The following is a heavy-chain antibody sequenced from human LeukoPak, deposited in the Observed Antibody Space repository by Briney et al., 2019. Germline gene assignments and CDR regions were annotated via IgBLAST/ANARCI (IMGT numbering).Heavy chain of an antibody. CDR1: VGSISSSSYY. Sequence: PSETLSLTCSVSVGSISSSSYYWTWIRQSPGKGLEWIGSIHYSVSTYYNPSLKSRLTISVDTSKNQFSLKLSSVTAADTAVYYCARRGYYYDSSGNYGMDVWGQGTTVTVSS. D-gene: IGHD3-22*01. CDR2: IHYSVST. CDR3: ARRGYYYDSSGNYGMDV. V-gene: IGHV4-39*01. J-gene: IGHJ6*02.